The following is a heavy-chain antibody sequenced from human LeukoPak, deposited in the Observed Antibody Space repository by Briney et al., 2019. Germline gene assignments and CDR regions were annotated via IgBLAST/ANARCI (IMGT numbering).Heavy chain of an antibody. CDR1: GGSISSGGYY. J-gene: IGHJ3*02. Sequence: SQTLSLTCTVSGGSISSGGYYWSWIRLHPGKGLEWIGYIYYSGSTYYNPSLKSRVTISVDTSKNQFSLKLSSVTAADTAVYYCARDLIYYDSSGVDAFDIWGQGTMVTVSS. D-gene: IGHD3-22*01. CDR3: ARDLIYYDSSGVDAFDI. V-gene: IGHV4-31*03. CDR2: IYYSGST.